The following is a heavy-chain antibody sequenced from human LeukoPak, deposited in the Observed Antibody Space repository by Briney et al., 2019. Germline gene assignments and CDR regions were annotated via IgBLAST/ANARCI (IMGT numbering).Heavy chain of an antibody. CDR1: GFTFSSYA. CDR2: ISGSSSST. V-gene: IGHV3-23*01. CDR3: AKDMGEDGSYFLDY. J-gene: IGHJ4*02. Sequence: GGSLRLSCAASGFTFSSYAMSWVRQAPGKGLEWVSAISGSSSSTYYADSVKGRFTVFRDNSKNTVYLQMNSLRAEDTAEYYCAKDMGEDGSYFLDYWGQGTLVTVSS. D-gene: IGHD1-26*01.